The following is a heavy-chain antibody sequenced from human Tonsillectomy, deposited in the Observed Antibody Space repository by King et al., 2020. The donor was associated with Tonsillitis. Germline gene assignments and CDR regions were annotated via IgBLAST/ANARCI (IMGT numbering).Heavy chain of an antibody. CDR2: IYPGDSDT. D-gene: IGHD3-16*01. J-gene: IGHJ4*02. V-gene: IGHV5-51*03. CDR1: GYSFTSFW. Sequence: VQLVESGAEVKRPGDSLKISCKGSGYSFTSFWIGWVRQLPGKGLEWMGIIYPGDSDTRYSPSFQGQVTISADKSSRTAYLQWRSLKASDTAMYYCGRPADDYVPFNYWGQGTLVTVSS. CDR3: GRPADDYVPFNY.